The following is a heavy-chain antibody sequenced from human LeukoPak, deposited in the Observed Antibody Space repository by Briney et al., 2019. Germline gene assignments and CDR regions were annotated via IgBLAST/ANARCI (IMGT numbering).Heavy chain of an antibody. J-gene: IGHJ3*02. CDR3: ARAGDELEVVISDAFDI. CDR1: GYTLTSYD. D-gene: IGHD3-22*01. V-gene: IGHV1-8*01. Sequence: ASVKVSCKASGYTLTSYDINWVRQATGQGLEWMGWMNPNSGNTGYAQKFQGRVTMTRNTSISTAYMELSSLRSEDTAVYYCARAGDELEVVISDAFDIWGQGTMVTVSS. CDR2: MNPNSGNT.